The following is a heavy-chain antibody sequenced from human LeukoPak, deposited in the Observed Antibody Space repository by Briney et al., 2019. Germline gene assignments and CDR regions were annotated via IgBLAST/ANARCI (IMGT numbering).Heavy chain of an antibody. CDR1: GFTFSSYA. CDR2: ISYGGSNK. D-gene: IGHD1-26*01. CDR3: ARDLLSGSYDGGY. J-gene: IGHJ4*02. Sequence: PGGSLRLSCAASGFTFSSYAMHWVRQAPGKGLEWVAVISYGGSNKYYADSVKGRFTISRDNSKNTLYLQMNSLRAEDTAVYYCARDLLSGSYDGGYWGQGTLVTVSS. V-gene: IGHV3-30*04.